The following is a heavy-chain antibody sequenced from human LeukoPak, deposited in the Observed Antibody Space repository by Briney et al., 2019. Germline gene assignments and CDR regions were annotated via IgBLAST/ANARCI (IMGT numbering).Heavy chain of an antibody. D-gene: IGHD6-19*01. CDR3: ARDRGITVAVY. CDR1: GYTFTGYY. Sequence: ASVKVSCKASGYTFTGYYMHWVRQAPGQGLKWMGWINPNSGGTNYAQKFQGRVTMTRDTSITTAYMELSRLRSDDTAVYWCARDRGITVAVYWGQGTLVTVSS. V-gene: IGHV1-2*02. J-gene: IGHJ4*02. CDR2: INPNSGGT.